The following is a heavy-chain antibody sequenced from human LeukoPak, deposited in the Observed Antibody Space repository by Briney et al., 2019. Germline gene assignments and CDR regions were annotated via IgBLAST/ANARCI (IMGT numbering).Heavy chain of an antibody. D-gene: IGHD6-13*01. CDR2: IYPSGST. V-gene: IGHV4-4*07. CDR1: GGSISGYY. J-gene: IGHJ4*02. CDR3: ARISGSSLGY. Sequence: TSETLSLTCTVSGGSISGYYWSWIRQPAGKGLEWIGRIYPSGSTNYNPSLKSRVTMSIDTSKNQFSLNLSSVAAADTAVYYCARISGSSLGYWGQGTLVTVSS.